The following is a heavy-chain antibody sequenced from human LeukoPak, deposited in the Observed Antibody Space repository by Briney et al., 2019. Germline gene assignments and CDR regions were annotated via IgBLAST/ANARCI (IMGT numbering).Heavy chain of an antibody. CDR3: AKKNGSGSYYDY. CDR2: ISYDGSNK. V-gene: IGHV3-30*18. Sequence: GRSLRLSCAASGFTFSSYGMHWVRQAPGKGLEWVAVISYDGSNKYYADSAKGRSTISRDNSKNTLYLQMNSLRAEDTAVYYCAKKNGSGSYYDYWGQGTLVTVSS. CDR1: GFTFSSYG. D-gene: IGHD3-10*01. J-gene: IGHJ4*02.